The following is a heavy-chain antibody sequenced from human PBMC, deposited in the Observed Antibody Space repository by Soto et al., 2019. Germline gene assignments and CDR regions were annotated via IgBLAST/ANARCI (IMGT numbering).Heavy chain of an antibody. CDR3: ARTDGYTFDY. Sequence: QVQLVQSGAEVKKPGASVKVSCKASGYTFTSYYMHWVRQAPGQGLEWMGTINPSGGSTTSAKKFQGRVTMTRDTSTSTVYMELSSLRSEDTAVYYCARTDGYTFDYWGQGTLVTVSS. D-gene: IGHD5-12*01. J-gene: IGHJ4*02. CDR1: GYTFTSYY. V-gene: IGHV1-46*01. CDR2: INPSGGST.